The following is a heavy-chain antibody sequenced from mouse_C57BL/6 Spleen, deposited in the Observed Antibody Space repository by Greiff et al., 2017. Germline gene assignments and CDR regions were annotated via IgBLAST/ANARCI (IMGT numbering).Heavy chain of an antibody. D-gene: IGHD1-1*01. CDR1: GFTFSSYA. Sequence: EVQLQESGAGLVKPGASLKLSCAASGFTFSSYAMSWVRQTPEKRLEWVATISDGGSYTYYPDNVKGRFTISRDNAKNNLYLQMSHLKSEDTAMYCCAREGLLLPYFDYWGQGTTLTVSS. CDR2: ISDGGSYT. V-gene: IGHV5-4*01. CDR3: AREGLLLPYFDY. J-gene: IGHJ2*01.